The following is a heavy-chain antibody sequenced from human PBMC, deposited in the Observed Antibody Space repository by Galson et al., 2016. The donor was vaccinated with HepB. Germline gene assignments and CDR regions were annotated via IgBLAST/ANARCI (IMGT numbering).Heavy chain of an antibody. Sequence: SVKVSCKASGYTFSAYGTTWVRQAPGQGLEWMGWISVYNGNTNYAQRFRGRVTMTTDTSTSTAYMELRSLRSDDTAVYYCARDSDCSGGNCYFDSWGKGTTVTVSS. CDR2: ISVYNGNT. J-gene: IGHJ4*03. D-gene: IGHD2-15*01. V-gene: IGHV1-18*01. CDR1: GYTFSAYG. CDR3: ARDSDCSGGNCYFDS.